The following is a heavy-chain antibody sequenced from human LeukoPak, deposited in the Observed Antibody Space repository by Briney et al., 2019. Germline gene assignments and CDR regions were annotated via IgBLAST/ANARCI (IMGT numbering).Heavy chain of an antibody. V-gene: IGHV4-39*01. CDR2: IYSSVST. D-gene: IGHD5-18*01. J-gene: IGHJ5*02. CDR1: GGSISSNAYY. Sequence: SETLSLTCTVSGGSISSNAYYWAWIRQPPGKGLEWIGSIYSSVSTYYNPSLKSRVTISVDTSKNQFSLKLSSVTAADTAVYYCARAFAVMVGRQRYIWFDPWGQGTLVTVSS. CDR3: ARAFAVMVGRQRYIWFDP.